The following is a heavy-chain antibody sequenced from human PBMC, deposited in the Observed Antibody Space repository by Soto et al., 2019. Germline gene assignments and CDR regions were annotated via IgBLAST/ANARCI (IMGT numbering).Heavy chain of an antibody. CDR3: ATMTKADIGGLRFDY. CDR2: ISAYNGNT. Sequence: QVQLVQSGAEVKKPGASVKVSCKASGYSFTSYGISWVRQAPGQGLEWMGWISAYNGNTNYAQKLQGRVTMTTDTSTSTAYMELRSLRSHDTAVYYCATMTKADIGGLRFDYWGQGTLVTVSS. CDR1: GYSFTSYG. D-gene: IGHD4-17*01. J-gene: IGHJ4*02. V-gene: IGHV1-18*01.